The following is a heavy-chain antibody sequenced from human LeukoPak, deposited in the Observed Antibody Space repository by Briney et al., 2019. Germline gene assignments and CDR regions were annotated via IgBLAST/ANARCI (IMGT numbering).Heavy chain of an antibody. Sequence: PSETLSLTCTVSGGSISSSSYYWGWIRQPPGKGLEWIGRIYTSGGTNYNPSLKSRVTISVDTSKNQFSLKLSSVTAADTAVYYCARDWIAARIYAFDIWGQGTMVTVSS. D-gene: IGHD6-6*01. CDR2: IYTSGGT. V-gene: IGHV4-39*07. CDR3: ARDWIAARIYAFDI. J-gene: IGHJ3*02. CDR1: GGSISSSSYY.